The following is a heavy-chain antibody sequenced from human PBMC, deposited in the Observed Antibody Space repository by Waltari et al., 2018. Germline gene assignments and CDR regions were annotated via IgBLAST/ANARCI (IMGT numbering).Heavy chain of an antibody. D-gene: IGHD5-18*01. V-gene: IGHV4-61*02. Sequence: QVQLQESGPGLAKASQTLSLTCDVSGGSIRNLNFYWSWIRQPAGKGLEWSGRRYRSGVTDYNPSLRGRATMLLDMSKNQFSLTVDSLIAADTAVYYCAVSPDTATSRAAFHFWGPGTTVSVSS. CDR3: AVSPDTATSRAAFHF. CDR1: GGSIRNLNFY. CDR2: RYRSGVT. J-gene: IGHJ6*02.